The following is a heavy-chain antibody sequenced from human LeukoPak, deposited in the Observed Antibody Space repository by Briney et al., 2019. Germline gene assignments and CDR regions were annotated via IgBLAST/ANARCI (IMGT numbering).Heavy chain of an antibody. J-gene: IGHJ3*02. V-gene: IGHV1-2*02. CDR1: GYTFTGYY. Sequence: GASVRVSCKASGYTFTGYYMHWVRQAPGQGLEWMGWINPNSGGTNYAQKFQGRVTMTRDTSISTAYMELSRLRSDDTAVYYCARVYLPPYYDFSSVDIWGQGTMVTVSS. CDR2: INPNSGGT. D-gene: IGHD3-3*01. CDR3: ARVYLPPYYDFSSVDI.